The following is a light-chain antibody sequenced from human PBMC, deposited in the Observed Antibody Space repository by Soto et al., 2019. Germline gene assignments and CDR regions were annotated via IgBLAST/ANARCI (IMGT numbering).Light chain of an antibody. J-gene: IGKJ1*01. CDR1: QGIGDT. CDR2: DAS. Sequence: EIVMTQSPATLSVSPWEVATLSCRASQGIGDTLAWYQQKPGQAPRLLIYDASSRATGIPARFSGSGSGTDFTLTISSLEPEDFAVYYCQQRLMTFGHGTKVDIK. CDR3: QQRLMT. V-gene: IGKV3D-11*01.